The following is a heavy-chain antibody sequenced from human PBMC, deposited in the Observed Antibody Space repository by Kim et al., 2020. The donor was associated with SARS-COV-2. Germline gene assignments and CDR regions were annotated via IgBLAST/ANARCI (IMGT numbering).Heavy chain of an antibody. Sequence: ASVKVSCKASGYTFTSYAMHWVRQAPGQRLEWMGWINAGNGNTKYSQKFQGRVTITRDTSASTAYMELSSLRSEDTAVYYCAIGDPTYDYVWGSYNYGMDVWGQGTTVTVSS. J-gene: IGHJ6*02. CDR3: AIGDPTYDYVWGSYNYGMDV. D-gene: IGHD3-16*01. CDR1: GYTFTSYA. V-gene: IGHV1-3*01. CDR2: INAGNGNT.